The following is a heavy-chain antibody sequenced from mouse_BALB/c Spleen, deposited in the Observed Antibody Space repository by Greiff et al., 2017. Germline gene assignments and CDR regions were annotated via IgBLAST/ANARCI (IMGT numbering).Heavy chain of an antibody. CDR2: ISSGGSYT. CDR1: GFTFSSYT. J-gene: IGHJ1*01. V-gene: IGHV5-6-4*01. Sequence: EVKLEESGGGLVKPGGSLKLSCAASGFTFSSYTMSWVRQTPEKRLEWVATISSGGSYTYYPDSVKGRFTISRDNAKNTLYLQMSSLKSEDTAMYYCTRGYGSSYDWYFDVWGAGTTVTVSS. CDR3: TRGYGSSYDWYFDV. D-gene: IGHD1-1*01.